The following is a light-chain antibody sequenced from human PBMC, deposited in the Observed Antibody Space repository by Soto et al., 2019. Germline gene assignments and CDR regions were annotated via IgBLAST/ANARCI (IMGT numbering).Light chain of an antibody. CDR1: QRITTY. V-gene: IGKV1-39*01. CDR2: TSA. Sequence: IHMAQSPSSLSASVGDRVTISCRASQRITTYLNWYQQKPGEAPKLLISTSATLQRGVPSRFSGSASGTDFTPTITRLQRADFATYFCQQTYSTPYTFGQGTQLEIK. J-gene: IGKJ2*01. CDR3: QQTYSTPYT.